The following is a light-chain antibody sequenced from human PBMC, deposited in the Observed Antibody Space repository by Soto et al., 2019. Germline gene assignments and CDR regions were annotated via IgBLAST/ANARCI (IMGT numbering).Light chain of an antibody. CDR1: TLGDKY. Sequence: SYELTQEPSVSVSPGQKASITCSGDTLGDKYVCWYQQKPGQPPVLVIHEDNKRPSGIPERFSGSNSGNTATLTISGTQAMDEAAYYCQAWASGTPVVFGGGTKVTVL. J-gene: IGLJ2*01. CDR3: QAWASGTPVV. CDR2: EDN. V-gene: IGLV3-1*01.